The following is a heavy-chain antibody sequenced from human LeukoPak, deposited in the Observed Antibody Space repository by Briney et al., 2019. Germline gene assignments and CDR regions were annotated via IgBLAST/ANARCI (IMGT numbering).Heavy chain of an antibody. V-gene: IGHV1-46*01. D-gene: IGHD5-18*01. Sequence: GASMKVSCKTSGYTFTNYAITWVRQAPGQGLEWMGIINPSGGSTSYAQKFQGRVTMTRDMSTSTVYMELSSLRSEDTAVYYRARDGGGIQANYYYYMDVWGKGTTVTVSS. CDR3: ARDGGGIQANYYYYMDV. J-gene: IGHJ6*03. CDR1: GYTFTNYA. CDR2: INPSGGST.